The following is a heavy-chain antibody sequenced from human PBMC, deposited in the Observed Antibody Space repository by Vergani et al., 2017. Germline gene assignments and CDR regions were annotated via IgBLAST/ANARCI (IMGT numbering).Heavy chain of an antibody. CDR1: GFTVSSNY. V-gene: IGHV3-53*04. J-gene: IGHJ6*02. CDR2: IYSGGST. CDR3: ARDRVDIVATTTYYYYYYGMDV. D-gene: IGHD5-12*01. Sequence: EVQLVESGGGLVQPGGSLRLSCAASGFTVSSNYMSWVRPAPGKGLEWVSVIYSGGSTYYADSVKGRFTISRHNSKNTLYLQMNSLRAEDPAVYYCARDRVDIVATTTYYYYYYGMDVWGQGTTVTVSS.